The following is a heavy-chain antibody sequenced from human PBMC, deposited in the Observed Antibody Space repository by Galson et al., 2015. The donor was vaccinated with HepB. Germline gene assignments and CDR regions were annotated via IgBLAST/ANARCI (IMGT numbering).Heavy chain of an antibody. CDR2: ISDDGSYK. D-gene: IGHD3-9*01. J-gene: IGHJ6*02. Sequence: SLRLSCAASGLSFSSYGMHWVRQAPGKGLEWVAVISDDGSYKYYADSVRGRFTISRDNSKNTLYLQMNSLRAEDTALYYCAKGGVDISSYGTDVWGQGTTVTVSS. CDR3: AKGGVDISSYGTDV. V-gene: IGHV3-30*18. CDR1: GLSFSSYG.